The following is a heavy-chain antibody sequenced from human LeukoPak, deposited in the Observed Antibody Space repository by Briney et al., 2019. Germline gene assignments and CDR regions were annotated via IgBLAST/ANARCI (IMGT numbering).Heavy chain of an antibody. CDR2: IYYSGST. D-gene: IGHD6-6*01. CDR3: AREGFGSSSSGNHWFDP. Sequence: PSETLSLTCTVSGGSISSGGYYWSWIRQHPGKGLEWIGYIYYSGSTYYNPSLKSRVTISVDTSKNQFSLKLSSVTAADTAVYYCAREGFGSSSSGNHWFDPWGQGTLVTVSS. V-gene: IGHV4-31*03. CDR1: GGSISSGGYY. J-gene: IGHJ5*02.